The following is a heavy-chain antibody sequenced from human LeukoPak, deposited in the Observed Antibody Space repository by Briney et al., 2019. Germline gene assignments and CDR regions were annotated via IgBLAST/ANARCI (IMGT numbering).Heavy chain of an antibody. CDR2: INPNSGDT. CDR1: GYTFTDYY. CDR3: ARGSTVGATESLGFDY. V-gene: IGHV1-2*02. J-gene: IGHJ4*02. D-gene: IGHD1-26*01. Sequence: ASVKVSCKASGYTFTDYYMHWVRQAPGQGLEWMGWINPNSGDTHYAQKFQGRVTMTRDTSISTAYMELSRLRSDDSAVYYCARGSTVGATESLGFDYWGQGTPVSVSS.